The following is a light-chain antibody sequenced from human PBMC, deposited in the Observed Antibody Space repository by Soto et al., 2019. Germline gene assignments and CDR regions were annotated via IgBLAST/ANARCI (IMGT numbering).Light chain of an antibody. CDR1: QSINNW. Sequence: DIQMTQSPSTRSASVGDRVTITCRASQSINNWLAWYQQKPGKAPNLLIYKASNLESGVLSRFSGSGSGTEFTLTISSLQPDDFATYYCQQYNDYSWTFGQGTKVEIK. J-gene: IGKJ1*01. CDR2: KAS. V-gene: IGKV1-5*03. CDR3: QQYNDYSWT.